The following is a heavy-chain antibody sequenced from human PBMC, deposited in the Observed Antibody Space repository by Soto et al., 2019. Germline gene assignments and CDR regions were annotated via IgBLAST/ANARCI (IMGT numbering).Heavy chain of an antibody. D-gene: IGHD2-21*02. Sequence: ASVKVSCKVSGYTLTELSMHWVRQAPGKGLEWMGGFDPEDGETIYAQKFQGRVTMTEDTSTDTAYMELSSLRSEDTAVYYCATVRAYCGGDCYYFDYWGQGTLVTGLL. CDR1: GYTLTELS. J-gene: IGHJ4*02. CDR2: FDPEDGET. V-gene: IGHV1-24*01. CDR3: ATVRAYCGGDCYYFDY.